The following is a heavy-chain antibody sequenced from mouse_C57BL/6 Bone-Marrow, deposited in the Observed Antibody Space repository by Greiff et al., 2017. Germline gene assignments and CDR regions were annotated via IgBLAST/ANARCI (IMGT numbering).Heavy chain of an antibody. J-gene: IGHJ3*01. V-gene: IGHV1-59*01. D-gene: IGHD2-5*01. Sequence: QVQLQQPGAELVRPGTSVKLSCKASGYTFTSYWMHWVKQRPGQGLEWIGVIDPSDSYTNYNQKFKGKATLTVDTSSSTAYMQLSSLTSEDSAVYYWARSPEAYSNYVWFAYWGQGTLVTVSA. CDR3: ARSPEAYSNYVWFAY. CDR1: GYTFTSYW. CDR2: IDPSDSYT.